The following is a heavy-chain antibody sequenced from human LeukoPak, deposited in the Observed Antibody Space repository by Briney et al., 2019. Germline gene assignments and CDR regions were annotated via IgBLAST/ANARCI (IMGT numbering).Heavy chain of an antibody. D-gene: IGHD6-13*01. CDR1: GYSFTSHW. CDR3: ARHPIAAGGAYNWFDP. J-gene: IGHJ5*02. CDR2: IYPRDSNT. Sequence: GESLRISCKGSGYGSGYSFTSHWIAWVRQMPGKGLEWMGIIYPRDSNTIYSPSFQGQVTISVDTSINTAYLQWISLKASDTAMYYCARHPIAAGGAYNWFDPWGQGTLVIVSS. V-gene: IGHV5-51*01.